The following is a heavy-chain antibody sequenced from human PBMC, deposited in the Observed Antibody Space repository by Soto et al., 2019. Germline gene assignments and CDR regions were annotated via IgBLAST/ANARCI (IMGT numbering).Heavy chain of an antibody. D-gene: IGHD3-10*01. V-gene: IGHV3-11*06. J-gene: IGHJ4*02. Sequence: QVHLVESGGGLVKPGGSLRLSCEASGITFSDYYMTWIRQAPGKGLEWVSYISGSGSYRNYADSVRGRFTISRDNAKNSLYLQMNSLRAEDTAVYYCAGERGVVQGLIAGGIELWGQGTLVTVSS. CDR2: ISGSGSYR. CDR1: GITFSDYY. CDR3: AGERGVVQGLIAGGIEL.